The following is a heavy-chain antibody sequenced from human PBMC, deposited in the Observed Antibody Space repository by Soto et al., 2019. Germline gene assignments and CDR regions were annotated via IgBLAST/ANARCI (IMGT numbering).Heavy chain of an antibody. CDR1: GFTFSSYS. CDR3: ARLTVAGAYQKFDP. V-gene: IGHV3-21*01. CDR2: ISSSSSYI. D-gene: IGHD6-19*01. J-gene: IGHJ5*02. Sequence: PGGSLRLSCAASGFTFSSYSMNWVRQAPGKGLEWVSSISSSSSYIYYADSVKGRFTISRDNAKNSLYLQMNSLRAEDTAVYYCARLTVAGAYQKFDPWGQGTLVTVSS.